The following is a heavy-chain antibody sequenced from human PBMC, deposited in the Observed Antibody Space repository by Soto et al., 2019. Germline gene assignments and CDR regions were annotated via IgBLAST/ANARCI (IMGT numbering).Heavy chain of an antibody. Sequence: QLQLQESGSGLVKPSQTLSLTCAVSGGSISSGGYSWSWIRQPPGKGLEWIGYIYHSGSTYYNPSRKSRVTISGDRSKTQFSLKLSSVTAADTAVYYCAAGGGLPRYYWGQGTLVTVSS. CDR1: GGSISSGGYS. J-gene: IGHJ4*02. CDR2: IYHSGST. V-gene: IGHV4-30-2*01. CDR3: AAGGGLPRYY. D-gene: IGHD5-12*01.